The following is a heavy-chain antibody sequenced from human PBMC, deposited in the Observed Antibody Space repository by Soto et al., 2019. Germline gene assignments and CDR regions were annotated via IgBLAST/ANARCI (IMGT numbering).Heavy chain of an antibody. V-gene: IGHV4-31*03. Sequence: QVQLQESGPGLVKPSQTLSLTCTVSGGSISSGGYYWSWIRQHPGKGLGWIGYIYYSGSTYYNPSLKSRVTISVDKSKNQFSLKLSSVTAADTAVYYCARVGSGYDILTGYYHFDYWGQGTLVTVSS. D-gene: IGHD3-9*01. CDR1: GGSISSGGYY. J-gene: IGHJ4*02. CDR3: ARVGSGYDILTGYYHFDY. CDR2: IYYSGST.